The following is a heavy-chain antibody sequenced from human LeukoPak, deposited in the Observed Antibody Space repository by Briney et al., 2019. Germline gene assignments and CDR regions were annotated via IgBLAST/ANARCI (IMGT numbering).Heavy chain of an antibody. CDR3: ARENYYGSGSLADY. CDR2: MNPNSGNT. D-gene: IGHD3-10*01. V-gene: IGHV1-18*01. J-gene: IGHJ4*02. Sequence: ASVKVSCKASGYTFTSYDINWVRQATGQGLEWMGWMNPNSGNTNYAQKLQGGVTMTTDTSTSTAYMELRSLRSDDTAVYYCARENYYGSGSLADYWGQGTLVTVSS. CDR1: GYTFTSYD.